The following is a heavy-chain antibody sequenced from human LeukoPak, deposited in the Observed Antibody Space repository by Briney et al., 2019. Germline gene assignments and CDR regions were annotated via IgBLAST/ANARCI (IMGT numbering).Heavy chain of an antibody. CDR3: ARDDCSGRSYYLVRGMDV. J-gene: IGHJ6*02. CDR2: ISYDGSNK. CDR1: GVTFSSYA. Sequence: PVGSLRLSPAASGVTFSSYAMYWGCQAPDKGMEWVAVISYDGSNKYYADSVKGRFTISRDNSKNTLYLQMNSLRAEDTAVYYCARDDCSGRSYYLVRGMDVWGQGTTVTVSS. D-gene: IGHD2-15*01. V-gene: IGHV3-30-3*01.